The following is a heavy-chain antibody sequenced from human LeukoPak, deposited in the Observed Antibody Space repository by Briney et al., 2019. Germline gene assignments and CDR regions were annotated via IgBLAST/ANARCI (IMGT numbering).Heavy chain of an antibody. J-gene: IGHJ4*02. V-gene: IGHV4-34*09. CDR1: GGSFRGYY. Sequence: PSETLSLTCAVYGGSFRGYYWSWIRQPPGKGLEWSGEINHSGSTNYNPSLKSRVTISVDTSKNQFSLKLSSVTAADTAVYYCATTPHRSAYCGGDCPGVWGQGTLVTVSS. CDR3: ATTPHRSAYCGGDCPGV. D-gene: IGHD2-21*02. CDR2: INHSGST.